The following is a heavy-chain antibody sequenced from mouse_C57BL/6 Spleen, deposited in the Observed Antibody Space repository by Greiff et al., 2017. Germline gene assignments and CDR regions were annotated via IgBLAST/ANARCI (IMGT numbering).Heavy chain of an antibody. V-gene: IGHV1-69*01. CDR3: ARGDYYGSSYGFAY. D-gene: IGHD1-1*01. CDR1: GYTFTSYW. CDR2: IDPSDSYT. J-gene: IGHJ3*01. Sequence: QVQLQQPGAELVMPGASVKLSCKASGYTFTSYWMHWVKQRPGQGLEWIGEIDPSDSYTNYNQKFKGKSTLTVDKSSSTAYMQLSSLTSEDSAVYYYARGDYYGSSYGFAYWGQGTLVTVSA.